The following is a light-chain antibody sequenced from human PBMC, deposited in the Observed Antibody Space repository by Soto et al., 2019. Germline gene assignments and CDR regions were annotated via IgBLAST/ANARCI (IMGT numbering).Light chain of an antibody. Sequence: DIQMTQSPSTRSSSLGDRVTITCRASQSISSWLAWYQQKPGKAPKLLIYDASTLESGVPSRFSGTGSGTEFTLTISSLQTDDFATYYCQQSYSTPPWTFGQGTKVDIK. V-gene: IGKV1-5*01. CDR2: DAS. CDR3: QQSYSTPPWT. CDR1: QSISSW. J-gene: IGKJ1*01.